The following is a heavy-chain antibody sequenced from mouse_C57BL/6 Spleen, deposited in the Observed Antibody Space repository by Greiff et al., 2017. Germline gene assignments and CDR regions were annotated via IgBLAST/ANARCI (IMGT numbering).Heavy chain of an antibody. CDR3: ARLSTTVGGYFDV. Sequence: QVHLKQSGAELVKPGASVKFSCKASGYAFSSYWMNWVKQRPGQGLEWIGQIYPGDGDTNYNGKFKGKATLTADKSSSTAYMQLSSLTSEDAAVYFCARLSTTVGGYFDVWGTGTTVTVSA. V-gene: IGHV1-80*01. CDR1: GYAFSSYW. D-gene: IGHD1-1*01. J-gene: IGHJ1*03. CDR2: IYPGDGDT.